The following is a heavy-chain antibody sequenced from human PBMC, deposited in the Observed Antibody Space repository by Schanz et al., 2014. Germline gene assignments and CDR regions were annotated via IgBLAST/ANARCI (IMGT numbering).Heavy chain of an antibody. CDR3: AKGMGYCSGGTCYDCYYYGLDV. CDR1: GFTFSTYA. CDR2: ISGSGGST. D-gene: IGHD2-15*01. V-gene: IGHV3-23*01. Sequence: EVQLLDSGGGLVQPGGSLRLSCAASGFTFSTYAMSWVRQAPGKGLEWVSAISGSGGSTYYADSVKGRFTISRDNSKNTLYLQMNSLRAEDTAVFYCAKGMGYCSGGTCYDCYYYGLDVWGQGTLVTVSS. J-gene: IGHJ4*02.